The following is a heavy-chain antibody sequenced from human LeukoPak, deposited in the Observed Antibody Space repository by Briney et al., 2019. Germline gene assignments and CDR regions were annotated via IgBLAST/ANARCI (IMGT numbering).Heavy chain of an antibody. CDR3: ARDRAYAREFDS. D-gene: IGHD3-10*01. Sequence: ASVKVSCKASGYTFTGYYMHWVRQAPGQGLEWMGRIIPNSGGTKYAQKFQGRVTMTRDTSITTAYMELSRLRSDDTAVYYCARDRAYAREFDSWGQGTLVTVSS. J-gene: IGHJ4*02. CDR1: GYTFTGYY. V-gene: IGHV1-2*06. CDR2: IIPNSGGT.